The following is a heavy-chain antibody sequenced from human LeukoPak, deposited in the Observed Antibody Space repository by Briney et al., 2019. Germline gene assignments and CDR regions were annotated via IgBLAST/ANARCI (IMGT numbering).Heavy chain of an antibody. CDR3: AREGAYYYGSGSYSDY. Sequence: GGSLRLSCAASGFTVSSNYMSWVRQAPGKGLEWVANIKQDGSEKYYVDSVKGRFTISRDNAKNSLYLQMNSLRAEDTAVYYCAREGAYYYGSGSYSDYWGQGTLVTVSS. D-gene: IGHD3-10*01. V-gene: IGHV3-7*01. CDR2: IKQDGSEK. J-gene: IGHJ4*02. CDR1: GFTVSSNY.